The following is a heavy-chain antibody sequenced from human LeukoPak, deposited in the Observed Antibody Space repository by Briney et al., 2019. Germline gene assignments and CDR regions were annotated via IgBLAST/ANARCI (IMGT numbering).Heavy chain of an antibody. J-gene: IGHJ4*02. CDR3: ARPFCSSTSCYLDY. CDR2: INPNSGGT. Sequence: GSSVKVSCKASGGTFSSYAISWVRQAPGQGLEWMGWINPNSGGTNYAQKFQGRVTMTRDTSISTAYMELSRLRSDDTAVYYCARPFCSSTSCYLDYWGQGTLVTVSS. D-gene: IGHD2-2*01. V-gene: IGHV1-2*02. CDR1: GGTFSSYA.